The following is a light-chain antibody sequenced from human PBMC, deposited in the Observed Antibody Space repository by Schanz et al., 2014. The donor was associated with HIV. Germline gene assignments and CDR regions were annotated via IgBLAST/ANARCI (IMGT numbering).Light chain of an antibody. CDR3: CSYAGSSTPWV. Sequence: QSALTQPASVSGSPGQSITISCTGPNSDIGTYNYVSWYQQHPGKAPKLMMYEVSERPSGVSNRFSGSKSGNTASLTISGLQAEDEADYYCCSYAGSSTPWVFGGGTKLTVL. CDR1: NSDIGTYNY. CDR2: EVS. J-gene: IGLJ3*02. V-gene: IGLV2-23*02.